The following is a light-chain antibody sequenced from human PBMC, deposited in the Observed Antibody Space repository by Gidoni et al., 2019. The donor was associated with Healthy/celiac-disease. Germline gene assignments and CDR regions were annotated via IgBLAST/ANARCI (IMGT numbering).Light chain of an antibody. CDR3: QQRSNWPLT. J-gene: IGKJ4*01. CDR1: QSVSRY. CDR2: DAS. Sequence: EIVLTQSPATLSLSPGERATLSCRASQSVSRYLAWYQQKPGQAPRLRIYDASNRATGIPARFSGSGSGTDFTLTISSLEPEDFAVYYCQQRSNWPLTFXGXTKVEIK. V-gene: IGKV3-11*01.